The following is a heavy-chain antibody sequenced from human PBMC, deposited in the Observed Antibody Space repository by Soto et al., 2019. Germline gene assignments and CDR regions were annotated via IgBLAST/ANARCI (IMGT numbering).Heavy chain of an antibody. D-gene: IGHD1-20*01. J-gene: IGHJ4*02. Sequence: PGGSLRLSCDASGFTLRNYAMTWIRQAPGKGLEWVSLISANDVGTYYAESVKTRFTISTDQSRNTVYLQMDSLRADDTAIYYCAKDTNDYNWDKRPTFDYWGQGTLVTVYS. CDR3: AKDTNDYNWDKRPTFDY. CDR1: GFTLRNYA. V-gene: IGHV3-23*01. CDR2: ISANDVGT.